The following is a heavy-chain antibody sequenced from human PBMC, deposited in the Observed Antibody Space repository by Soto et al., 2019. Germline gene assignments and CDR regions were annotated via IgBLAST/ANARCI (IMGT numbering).Heavy chain of an antibody. Sequence: LRLSCEGFGYTFRGYGMIWVRQAPGKGLECVSYISSDETIVNYADSVKGRFTISRDSAKNSLFLQMNSLRDEDTAVYYCVRGGGVGTTWGYYWGQGAQVTVSS. CDR3: VRGGGVGTTWGYY. J-gene: IGHJ4*02. CDR2: ISSDETIV. CDR1: GYTFRGYG. V-gene: IGHV3-48*02. D-gene: IGHD1-26*01.